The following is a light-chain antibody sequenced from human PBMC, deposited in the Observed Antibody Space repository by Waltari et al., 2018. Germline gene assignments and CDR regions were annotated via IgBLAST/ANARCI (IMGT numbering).Light chain of an antibody. CDR1: QDITSY. Sequence: DIQLTQSPSFLSASIGDRVIITCRASQDITSYLTWYQPKPGKAPKLLIFHASTLQPGVPPRFSASGSGTDFTLTISSLQPEDFATYYCQQFYTYPLTFGGGTKVESK. CDR3: QQFYTYPLT. V-gene: IGKV1-9*01. J-gene: IGKJ4*01. CDR2: HAS.